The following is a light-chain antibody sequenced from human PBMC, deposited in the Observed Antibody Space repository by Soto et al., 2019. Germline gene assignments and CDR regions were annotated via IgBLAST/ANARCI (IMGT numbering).Light chain of an antibody. V-gene: IGKV3-20*01. CDR1: QSVSSSY. CDR2: GAS. CDR3: QQCGRSPEYS. J-gene: IGKJ2*01. Sequence: EIVLTQSPGTLSLSPGERATLSCRASQSVSSSYLAWYQQKPGQAPRLLIYGASSRATGIPDRFSGSGSGTDFTLTISRLEPEDFAVYYCQQCGRSPEYSFGQGTKLEIK.